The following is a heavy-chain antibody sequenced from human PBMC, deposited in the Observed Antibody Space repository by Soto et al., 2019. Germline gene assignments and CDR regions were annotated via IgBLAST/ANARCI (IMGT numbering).Heavy chain of an antibody. CDR2: IYHSGST. CDR3: ARDTGYSGAGY. V-gene: IGHV4-38-2*02. Sequence: SETRSLTCAVSGSSISSGYQWGWTRQPPGKGLEWIGSIYHSGSTYYNPSLKSRVTISVDTSKNQFSLKLSSVTAADTAVYYCARDTGYSGAGYWGQETLVTVSS. CDR1: GSSISSGYQ. D-gene: IGHD5-12*01. J-gene: IGHJ4*02.